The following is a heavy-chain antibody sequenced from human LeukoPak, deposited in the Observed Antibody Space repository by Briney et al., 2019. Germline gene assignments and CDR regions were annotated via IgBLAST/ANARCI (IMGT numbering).Heavy chain of an antibody. V-gene: IGHV4-34*01. J-gene: IGHJ4*02. CDR3: ARGYWGSGY. D-gene: IGHD7-27*01. CDR1: GGSFSGYY. Sequence: SETLSLTCAVYGGSFSGYYWSWIRQPPGKGLEWIGEINHSGSTNYNPSLKSRVTISVDTSKNQFSLKLSSATAADTAVYYCARGYWGSGYWGQGTLVTVSS. CDR2: INHSGST.